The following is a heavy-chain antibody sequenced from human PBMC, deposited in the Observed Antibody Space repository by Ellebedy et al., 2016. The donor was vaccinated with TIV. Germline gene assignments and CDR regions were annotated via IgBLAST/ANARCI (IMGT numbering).Heavy chain of an antibody. J-gene: IGHJ5*02. V-gene: IGHV4-39*01. D-gene: IGHD3-10*01. Sequence: SETLSLTCSVSGGSISRSSYYWGWIRQPPGKGLEWIGSIYYSGSTDYNPSLKSRVTISADTSKNPFSLRPSSVTAADTAVYYCARWFGELLYVKWFDPWGQGTLVTVSS. CDR1: GGSISRSSYY. CDR2: IYYSGST. CDR3: ARWFGELLYVKWFDP.